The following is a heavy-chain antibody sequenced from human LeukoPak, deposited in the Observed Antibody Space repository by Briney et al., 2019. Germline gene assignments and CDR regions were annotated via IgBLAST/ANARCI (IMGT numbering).Heavy chain of an antibody. CDR2: IYYSGDT. V-gene: IGHV4-39*01. J-gene: IGHJ4*02. CDR1: GGSISSSSYH. Sequence: SETLSLTCAVSGGSISSSSYHWGWIRQPPGKGLEWIGSIYYSGDTYSNPSLRSRVTISLDTSKNQFSLKLSSVTAADTAVYFCARTSQLYLARWYSDYWGQGTLVTVSS. CDR3: ARTSQLYLARWYSDY. D-gene: IGHD3-16*01.